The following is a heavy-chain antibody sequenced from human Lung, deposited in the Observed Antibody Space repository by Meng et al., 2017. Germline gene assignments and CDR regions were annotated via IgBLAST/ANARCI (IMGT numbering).Heavy chain of an antibody. CDR3: ARGRHCSSTTCYLSDS. CDR2: TSTYNSNR. V-gene: IGHV1-18*01. J-gene: IGHJ4*02. D-gene: IGHD2-2*01. Sequence: QVHLVQSGPEVRKPGASVKVSCQAAGYSFTNYGINRVRQAPGKGLEWMGWTSTYNSNRNYAQSLQGRVTMTTDTSTTTAYMELRSLTFDDTAVYYCARGRHCSSTTCYLSDSWGQGTLVTVSS. CDR1: GYSFTNYG.